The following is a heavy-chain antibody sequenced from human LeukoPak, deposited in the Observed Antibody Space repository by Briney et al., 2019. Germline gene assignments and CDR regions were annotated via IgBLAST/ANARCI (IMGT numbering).Heavy chain of an antibody. CDR3: ARTVEMATIDV. V-gene: IGHV3-11*01. CDR1: GFTFSDYY. D-gene: IGHD5-24*01. Sequence: GGSLRLSCAASGFTFSDYYMSWIRQAPGKGLEWVSYISSSGSTIYYADSVKGRFTISRDNAKNSLYLQMSSLRAEDTAVYYCARTVEMATIDVWGQGTMVTVSS. CDR2: ISSSGSTI. J-gene: IGHJ3*01.